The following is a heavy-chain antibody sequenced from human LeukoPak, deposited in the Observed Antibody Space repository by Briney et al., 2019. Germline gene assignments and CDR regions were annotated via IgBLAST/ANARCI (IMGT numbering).Heavy chain of an antibody. V-gene: IGHV4-61*01. Sequence: KPSETLSLTCTVSGGSISSSSYYWGWIRQPPGKGLEWIGYIYYSGSTNYNPSLKSRVTISVDTSKNQFSLKLSSVTAADTAVYYCARDNGYSSGWYAHAGAFDTWGQGTMVTVSS. CDR3: ARDNGYSSGWYAHAGAFDT. CDR2: IYYSGST. J-gene: IGHJ3*02. D-gene: IGHD6-19*01. CDR1: GGSISSSSYY.